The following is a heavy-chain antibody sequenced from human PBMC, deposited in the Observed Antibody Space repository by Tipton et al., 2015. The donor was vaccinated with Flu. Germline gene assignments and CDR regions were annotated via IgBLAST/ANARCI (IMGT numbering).Heavy chain of an antibody. CDR2: IDPSDSYT. Sequence: QLVQSGAEVKKPGESLRISCKGSGYSFTSYWISWVRQMPGKGLEWMGRIDPSDSYTNYSPSFQGHVTFSADKSISTAYLQWCSLKASESAMYCCARNGDEFWSGASKDAFDNWGQGTRVTVSS. CDR3: ARNGDEFWSGASKDAFDN. J-gene: IGHJ3*02. D-gene: IGHD3-3*01. CDR1: GYSFTSYW. V-gene: IGHV5-10-1*01.